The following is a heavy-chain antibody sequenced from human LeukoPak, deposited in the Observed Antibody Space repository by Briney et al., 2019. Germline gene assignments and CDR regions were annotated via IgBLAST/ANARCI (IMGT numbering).Heavy chain of an antibody. D-gene: IGHD2-15*01. CDR2: ISYDGSNK. CDR3: AKVGGKGGSTTGSFDY. J-gene: IGHJ4*02. Sequence: PGRSLRLSCAASGFTFSSYAMHWVRQAPGKGLEWVAVISYDGSNKYYADSVKGRFTISRDNSKNTLYLQMNSLRAEDTAVYYCAKVGGKGGSTTGSFDYWGQGTLVTVSS. V-gene: IGHV3-30*04. CDR1: GFTFSSYA.